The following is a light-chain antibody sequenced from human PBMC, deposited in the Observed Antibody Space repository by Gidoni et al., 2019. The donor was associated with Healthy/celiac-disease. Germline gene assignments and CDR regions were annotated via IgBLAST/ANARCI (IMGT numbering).Light chain of an antibody. V-gene: IGKV3-11*01. CDR1: QSVSSY. J-gene: IGKJ4*01. CDR2: DAS. CDR3: QQRSNWPALT. Sequence: EILLTQSPATLSLSPGERDTLSCRASQSVSSYLAWYQQKPGQAPRLLIYDASNRATGIPARFSGSGSGTDFTLTISSLEPEDLAVYYCQQRSNWPALTFGGGTKVEIK.